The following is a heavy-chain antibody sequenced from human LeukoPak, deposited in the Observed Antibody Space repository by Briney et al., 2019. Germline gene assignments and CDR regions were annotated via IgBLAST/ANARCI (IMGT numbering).Heavy chain of an antibody. J-gene: IGHJ4*02. CDR3: ARDRYYYDSSGYYYEY. V-gene: IGHV1-18*01. D-gene: IGHD3-22*01. CDR1: GYTFTGYG. CDR2: ISAYNGNT. Sequence: ASVKVSCKASGYTFTGYGISWVRQAPGQGLEWMGWISAYNGNTNYAQKLQGRVTMTTDTSTSTAYMELRSLRSDDTAVYYCARDRYYYDSSGYYYEYWGQGTLVTVSS.